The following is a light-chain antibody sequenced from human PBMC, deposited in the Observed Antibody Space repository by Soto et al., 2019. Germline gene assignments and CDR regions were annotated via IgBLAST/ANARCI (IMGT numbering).Light chain of an antibody. CDR3: QQYNNWPYT. CDR1: QSVSSD. Sequence: EIVITQSPDTLSVSPGDRAALSCRTSQSVSSDLAWYQQKPGQAPRLLIYGASTRATGIPARFSGSGSGTEFTLTISSLQSEDCAVYYCQQYNNWPYTLGQGTKVDIK. J-gene: IGKJ2*01. V-gene: IGKV3-15*01. CDR2: GAS.